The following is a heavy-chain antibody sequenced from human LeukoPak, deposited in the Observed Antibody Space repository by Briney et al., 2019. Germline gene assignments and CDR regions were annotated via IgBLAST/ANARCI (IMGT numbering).Heavy chain of an antibody. CDR3: ARDLLDY. CDR1: GFTFSFYN. Sequence: PGGSLRLSCAASGFTFSFYNMNWVRQAPGKGLEWVSYISRDSITTYYADSVRGCFTISRDNAKNSLYLQMNSLRDEDTAVYFCARDLLDYWGQGTLVTVSS. CDR2: ISRDSITT. J-gene: IGHJ4*02. V-gene: IGHV3-48*02.